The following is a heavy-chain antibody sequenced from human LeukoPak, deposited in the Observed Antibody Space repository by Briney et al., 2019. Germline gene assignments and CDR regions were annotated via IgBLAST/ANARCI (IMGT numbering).Heavy chain of an antibody. J-gene: IGHJ6*02. Sequence: MASETLSLTCTVSGGSISSYYWSWIRQPPGRGLEWIGYIYYSGSTNYNPSLKSRVTISVDTSKNQFSLKLSSVTAADTAVYYCARGASEPGWQQLVLRNYYYYYGMDVWGQGTTVTVSS. CDR2: IYYSGST. CDR1: GGSISSYY. D-gene: IGHD6-13*01. V-gene: IGHV4-59*08. CDR3: ARGASEPGWQQLVLRNYYYYYGMDV.